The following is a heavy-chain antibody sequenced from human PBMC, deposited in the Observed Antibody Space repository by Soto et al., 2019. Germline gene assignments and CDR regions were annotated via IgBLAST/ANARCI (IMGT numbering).Heavy chain of an antibody. J-gene: IGHJ4*02. CDR3: ASGIQLWLRRINNGYSG. Sequence: QVQLVQSGAEVKKPESSVKVSCKAPGGTFSTYAISWVRQAPGQGLEWMGGIIPMFGTANYAQRFQDRVKITEDESTNTVYMELSRLRSEDTAVYFCASGIQLWLRRINNGYSGWGQGTLVTVSS. CDR2: IIPMFGTA. D-gene: IGHD5-18*01. V-gene: IGHV1-69*12. CDR1: GGTFSTYA.